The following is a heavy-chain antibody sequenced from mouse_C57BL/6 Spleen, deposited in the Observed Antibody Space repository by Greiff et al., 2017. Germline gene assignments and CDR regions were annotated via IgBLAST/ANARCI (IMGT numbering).Heavy chain of an antibody. CDR1: GFSLTSYG. CDR2: IWSGGST. J-gene: IGHJ2*01. Sequence: VKLQESGPGLVQPSQSLSITCTVSGFSLTSYGVHWVRQSPGKGLEWLGVIWSGGSTDYNAAFISRLSISKDNSKSQVFFKMNSLQADDTAIYYCARNYYYGSSYVYYFDYWGQGTTLTVSS. V-gene: IGHV2-2*01. D-gene: IGHD1-1*01. CDR3: ARNYYYGSSYVYYFDY.